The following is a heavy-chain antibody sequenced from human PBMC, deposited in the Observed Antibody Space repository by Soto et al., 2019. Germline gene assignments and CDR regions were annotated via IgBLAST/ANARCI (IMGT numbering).Heavy chain of an antibody. CDR3: TTDPTPAGAGYGMDV. V-gene: IGHV3-15*07. CDR1: GFTFSNAW. CDR2: IKSKTDGGTT. J-gene: IGHJ6*02. D-gene: IGHD3-10*01. Sequence: GGSLRLSCAASGFTFSNAWMNWVRQAPGKGLEWVGRIKSKTDGGTTDYAAPVKGRFTISRDDSKNTLYLQMNSLKTEDTAVYYCTTDPTPAGAGYGMDVWGQGTTVTVSS.